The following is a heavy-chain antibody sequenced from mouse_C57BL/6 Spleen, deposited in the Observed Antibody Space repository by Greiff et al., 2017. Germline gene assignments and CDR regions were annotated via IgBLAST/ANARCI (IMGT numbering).Heavy chain of an antibody. J-gene: IGHJ2*01. CDR3: TTAQGYYFDY. D-gene: IGHD3-2*02. CDR1: GFNIKDYY. V-gene: IGHV14-1*01. Sequence: EVQLQQSGAELVRPGASVKLSCTASGFNIKDYYMHWVKQRPEQGLEWIGRIDPEDGDTEYAPKFQGKDTMTADTSSNTAYLQLSSLTSEDTAVYYCTTAQGYYFDYWGQGTTLTVAS. CDR2: IDPEDGDT.